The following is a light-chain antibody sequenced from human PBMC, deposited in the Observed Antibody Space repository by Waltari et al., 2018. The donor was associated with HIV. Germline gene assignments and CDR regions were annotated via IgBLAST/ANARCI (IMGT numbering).Light chain of an antibody. V-gene: IGKV3-20*01. Sequence: ENVLTQSPGTLSLSPGERATLSCRASQTVSGSFFAWYQQKPGQAPRVLIYRVSSRATGIPDRFSGSGSGTDFTLTISRLEPEDFAVYYCQQYDTSPLTFGGGTKVEIK. J-gene: IGKJ4*01. CDR3: QQYDTSPLT. CDR2: RVS. CDR1: QTVSGSF.